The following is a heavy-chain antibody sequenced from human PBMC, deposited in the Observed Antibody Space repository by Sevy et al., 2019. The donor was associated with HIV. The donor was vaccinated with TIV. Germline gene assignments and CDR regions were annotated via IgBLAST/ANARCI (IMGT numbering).Heavy chain of an antibody. CDR3: AREGGYSGYDWDY. Sequence: GGSLRLSCAASGFTFSSYWMHWVHQAPGKGLVWVSRINSDGSSTSYADSVKGRFTISRDNAKNTLYLQMNSLRAEDTAVYYCAREGGYSGYDWDYWGQGTLVTVSS. J-gene: IGHJ4*02. D-gene: IGHD5-12*01. CDR1: GFTFSSYW. V-gene: IGHV3-74*01. CDR2: INSDGSST.